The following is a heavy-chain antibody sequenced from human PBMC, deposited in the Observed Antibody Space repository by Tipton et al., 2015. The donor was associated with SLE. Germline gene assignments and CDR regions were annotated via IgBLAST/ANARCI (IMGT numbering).Heavy chain of an antibody. V-gene: IGHV4-34*01. Sequence: TLSLTCAVYGGSFSGYYWSWIRQPPGKGLEWIGEINHSGSTNYNPSLKSRVTISVDTSKNHFSLKLSSATAADTAVYYCARDRDYYDSSGLLLEGFDVWGQGTMVTVSS. J-gene: IGHJ3*01. D-gene: IGHD3-22*01. CDR1: GGSFSGYY. CDR2: INHSGST. CDR3: ARDRDYYDSSGLLLEGFDV.